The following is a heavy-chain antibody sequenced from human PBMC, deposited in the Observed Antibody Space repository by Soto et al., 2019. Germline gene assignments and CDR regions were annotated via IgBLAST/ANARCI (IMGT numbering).Heavy chain of an antibody. J-gene: IGHJ6*02. V-gene: IGHV4-31*03. Sequence: QVQLQESGPGLVKPSQTLSLTCTVSGGSISSGGYYWTWIRQHPGKGLEWIGYIYYSGSTYYNPPLNDRVTPSVDTSKIQFALKLSSVTAADTAVDYCARVCGGDCHYGMDGGGQGTTVTVSS. CDR3: ARVCGGDCHYGMDG. CDR1: GGSISSGGYY. D-gene: IGHD2-21*02. CDR2: IYYSGST.